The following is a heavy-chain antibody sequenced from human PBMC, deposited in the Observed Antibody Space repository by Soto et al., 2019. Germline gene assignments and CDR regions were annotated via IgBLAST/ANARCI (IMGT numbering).Heavy chain of an antibody. Sequence: GGSLRLSCAASGFRFSDHYMTWMRQAPGKGLEWVSKISGGGTTIYYADSVKGRFTVSRDNAKNSLYLQMNSLRAEDTAVYYCAGDPYYYGSAFWGQGTLVTVSS. CDR1: GFRFSDHY. V-gene: IGHV3-11*01. D-gene: IGHD3-10*01. J-gene: IGHJ4*02. CDR2: ISGGGTTI. CDR3: AGDPYYYGSAF.